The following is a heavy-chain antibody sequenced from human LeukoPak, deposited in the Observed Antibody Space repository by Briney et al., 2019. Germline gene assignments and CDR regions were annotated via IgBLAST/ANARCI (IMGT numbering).Heavy chain of an antibody. D-gene: IGHD6-13*01. Sequence: SETLSLTCAVYGGSFSGYYWSWIRQPPGKRLEWIGEINHSGSTNYNPSLKSRVTTSVDTSKNQFSLKLSSVTAADTAVYYCARTGGSSSWYLLRDAFDIWGQGTMVTVSS. CDR1: GGSFSGYY. CDR3: ARTGGSSSWYLLRDAFDI. J-gene: IGHJ3*02. CDR2: INHSGST. V-gene: IGHV4-34*01.